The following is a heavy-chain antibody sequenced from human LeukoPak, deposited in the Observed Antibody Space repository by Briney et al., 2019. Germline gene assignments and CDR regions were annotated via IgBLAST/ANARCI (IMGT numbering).Heavy chain of an antibody. J-gene: IGHJ6*03. CDR1: GFTFSSFD. CDR2: IGTASDT. V-gene: IGHV3-13*01. D-gene: IGHD1-1*01. CDR3: ARGPPRGKYYYMDV. Sequence: GGSLRLSCAASGFTFSSFDMHWVRQPTGQGLEWVSTIGTASDTYYSGSVEGRFTPSRDNAKNSLYLQMNSLTAGDTAVYYCARGPPRGKYYYMDVWGKGTTVTVSS.